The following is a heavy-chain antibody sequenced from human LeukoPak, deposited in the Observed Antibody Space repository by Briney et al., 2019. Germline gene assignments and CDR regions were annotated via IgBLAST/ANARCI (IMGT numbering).Heavy chain of an antibody. CDR2: IYYSGAT. CDR1: GGSISSSTYY. D-gene: IGHD6-13*01. V-gene: IGHV4-39*01. CDR3: ARHGSSYSFDC. J-gene: IGHJ4*02. Sequence: PSETLSLTCTVSGGSISSSTYYWAWIRQPPGKGLVWLGRIYYSGATYSSPSLKSRVTISEDTSKNQFSLKLSCVRAADTAVYYCARHGSSYSFDCWGQGTLVTVSS.